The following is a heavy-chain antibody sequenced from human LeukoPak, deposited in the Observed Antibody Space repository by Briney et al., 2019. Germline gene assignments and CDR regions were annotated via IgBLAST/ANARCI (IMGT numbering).Heavy chain of an antibody. D-gene: IGHD3-22*01. J-gene: IGHJ4*02. CDR2: VDPEDGET. Sequence: ASVKISCKVSRYTFTDYYMHWVQQAPGKGLEWMGLVDPEDGETIYAEKFQGRVTITADTSTDTAYMELSSLRSEDTAVYCCATGDYYDSSGYSSDLDYWGQGTLVTVSS. CDR3: ATGDYYDSSGYSSDLDY. V-gene: IGHV1-69-2*01. CDR1: RYTFTDYY.